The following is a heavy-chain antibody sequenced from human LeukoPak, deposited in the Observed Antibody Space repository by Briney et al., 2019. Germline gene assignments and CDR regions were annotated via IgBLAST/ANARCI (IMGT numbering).Heavy chain of an antibody. J-gene: IGHJ4*02. D-gene: IGHD3-3*01. CDR1: GYSLSGRAYY. V-gene: IGHV4-61*02. CDR2: IHSSWTH. Sequence: SETLSLTCTVSGYSLSGRAYYWSWLGQPAGKGLEWIGRIHSSWTHSYNPSLKSRVSISVDTSKNQFSLKLSSLTAADTAVYFCSRERGFWSGYFRPRYFDYWGQGTLVTV. CDR3: SRERGFWSGYFRPRYFDY.